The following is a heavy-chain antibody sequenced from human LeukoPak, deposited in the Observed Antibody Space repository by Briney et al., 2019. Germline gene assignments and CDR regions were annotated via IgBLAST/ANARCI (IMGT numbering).Heavy chain of an antibody. CDR2: INHSGST. V-gene: IGHV4-34*01. CDR3: AKTRTYYDSSKGAFDI. Sequence: PSETLSLTCAVYGGSLTGYYWNWIRQPPGKGLEWIGEINHSGSTNCIPSLKSRVTISVGTSKNQFSLKLSSVTAADTAVYYCAKTRTYYDSSKGAFDIWGQGTTVTVSS. CDR1: GGSLTGYY. J-gene: IGHJ3*02. D-gene: IGHD3-22*01.